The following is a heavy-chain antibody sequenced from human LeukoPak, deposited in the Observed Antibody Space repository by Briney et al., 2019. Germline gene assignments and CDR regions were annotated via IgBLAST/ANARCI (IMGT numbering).Heavy chain of an antibody. D-gene: IGHD3-9*01. CDR2: IYYSGST. V-gene: IGHV4-39*07. CDR1: GGSISSSSYY. J-gene: IGHJ4*02. CDR3: ARLPPEGYDILTGYYSPYFDY. Sequence: SETLSLTCTVSGGSISSSSYYWGWIRQPPGKGLEWIGSIYYSGSTYYNPSLKSRITISVNTSKNQFSLKLSSVTAADTAVYYCARLPPEGYDILTGYYSPYFDYWGQGTLVTVSS.